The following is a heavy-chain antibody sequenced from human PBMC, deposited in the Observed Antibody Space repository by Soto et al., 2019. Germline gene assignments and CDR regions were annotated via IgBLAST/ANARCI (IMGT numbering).Heavy chain of an antibody. CDR3: AREMAALNYSDY. D-gene: IGHD2-15*01. Sequence: EVQLVESGGGLVQPGGSLRLSCAASGFTFSSYSMNWVRQAPGKGLEWVSYICSSSSTIYYADSVKGRFTISRDNPKNSLYLQMNSLRAEDTAVYYCAREMAALNYSDYWGQGTLVPVSS. CDR2: ICSSSSTI. J-gene: IGHJ4*02. V-gene: IGHV3-48*01. CDR1: GFTFSSYS.